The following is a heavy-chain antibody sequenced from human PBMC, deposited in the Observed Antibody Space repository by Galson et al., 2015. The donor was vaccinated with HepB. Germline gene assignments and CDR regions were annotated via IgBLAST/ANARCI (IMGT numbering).Heavy chain of an antibody. CDR2: INPSGDST. D-gene: IGHD6-6*01. J-gene: IGHJ4*02. Sequence: SVKVSCKASGSTFSNYYIHWVRQAPGQGLEWMGIINPSGDSTRYAQKFQDRVTMTRDTSTSTAYMELSSLGSEDTAVYYCARDNGMAGRPPAPADYWGQGTLVTVSS. V-gene: IGHV1-46*01. CDR1: GSTFSNYY. CDR3: ARDNGMAGRPPAPADY.